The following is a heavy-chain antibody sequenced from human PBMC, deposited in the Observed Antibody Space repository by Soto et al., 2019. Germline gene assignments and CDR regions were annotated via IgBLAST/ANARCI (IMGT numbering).Heavy chain of an antibody. Sequence: GGSLRLSCAASGFTFSTYAMSWVRQAPGKGLEWVSAISGSGGSTYYADPVKGRFTISRDNSKNTLYLQMNSLRAEDTAVHYCARGLGYCICTSCYICFDYSRQGTLVTVSS. V-gene: IGHV3-23*01. D-gene: IGHD2-2*02. CDR2: ISGSGGST. CDR3: ARGLGYCICTSCYICFDY. CDR1: GFTFSTYA. J-gene: IGHJ4*02.